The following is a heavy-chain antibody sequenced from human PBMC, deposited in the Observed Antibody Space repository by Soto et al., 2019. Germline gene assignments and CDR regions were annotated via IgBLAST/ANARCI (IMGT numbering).Heavy chain of an antibody. CDR3: AGDRSLIFAVPAYGLDV. J-gene: IGHJ6*02. Sequence: EVQLVEAGGGLVQPGGSLSLSCVVSGFTISDNEMNWVRQAPGKGPLGSSGISESGGTTSYADSVKGRFTISRDNARGSLYLNMNYLRAKDTGIYDCAGDRSLIFAVPAYGLDVWGQGTTVTVSS. CDR2: ISESGGTT. CDR1: GFTISDNE. V-gene: IGHV3-48*03. D-gene: IGHD3-3*01.